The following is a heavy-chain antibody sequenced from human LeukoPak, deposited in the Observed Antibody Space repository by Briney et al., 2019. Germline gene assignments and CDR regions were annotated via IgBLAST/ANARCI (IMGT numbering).Heavy chain of an antibody. V-gene: IGHV3-30-3*01. CDR3: ARTPIAARQIDY. Sequence: GRSLTLSCAASGFTFSSYAMHWGRQAPGKGLEWGAVISYDGSNKYYADSVKGRFTISRDNSKNTLYLQMNSLRAEDTAVYYCARTPIAARQIDYWGQGTLVTVSS. J-gene: IGHJ4*02. D-gene: IGHD6-6*01. CDR2: ISYDGSNK. CDR1: GFTFSSYA.